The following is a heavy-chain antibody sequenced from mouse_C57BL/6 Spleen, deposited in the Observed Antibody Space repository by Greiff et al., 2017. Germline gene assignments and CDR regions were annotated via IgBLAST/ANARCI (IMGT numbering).Heavy chain of an antibody. Sequence: QVQLQQSGPELVKPGASVKISCKASGYAFSSSWMNWVKQRPGKGLEWIGRIYPGDGDTNYNGKFKGKATLTADQSSSTAYMQLSSLTSEDSAVYFCARGGSYYFDYWGQGTTLTVSS. D-gene: IGHD1-1*02. CDR2: IYPGDGDT. CDR3: ARGGSYYFDY. V-gene: IGHV1-82*01. J-gene: IGHJ2*01. CDR1: GYAFSSSW.